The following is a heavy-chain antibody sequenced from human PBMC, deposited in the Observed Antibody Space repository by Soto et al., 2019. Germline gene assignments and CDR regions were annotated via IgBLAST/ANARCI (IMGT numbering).Heavy chain of an antibody. CDR1: GYTFSSYA. Sequence: QVQLVQSGAEVKKPGASVKVSCKASGYTFSSYAINWVRQAPGQGLEWMGWMDPNSGNTGYAQKFQGRVTMTRNTSLSTAYVELSSLRSEGPAVYYCAGEKTSYGMCVWGQGTTVTVSS. V-gene: IGHV1-8*01. CDR2: MDPNSGNT. J-gene: IGHJ6*02. CDR3: AGEKTSYGMCV.